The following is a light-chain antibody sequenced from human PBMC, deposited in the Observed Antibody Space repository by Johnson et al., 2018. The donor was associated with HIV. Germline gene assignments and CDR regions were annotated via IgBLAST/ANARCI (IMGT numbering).Light chain of an antibody. V-gene: IGLV1-51*01. CDR2: DNN. Sequence: QSVLTQPPSVSAAPGQKVTISCSGSSSNIGNNYVSWYQQLPGTAPKLLIYDNNKRPSGIPDRFSGSQSGTSATLGITGLQTGDEADYYCGTWDSSLSVFYVFGTGTKVTVL. CDR3: GTWDSSLSVFYV. J-gene: IGLJ1*01. CDR1: SSNIGNNY.